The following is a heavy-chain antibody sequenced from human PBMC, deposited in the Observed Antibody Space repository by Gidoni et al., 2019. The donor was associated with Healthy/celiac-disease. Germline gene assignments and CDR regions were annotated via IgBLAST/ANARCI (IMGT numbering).Heavy chain of an antibody. CDR2: ISSSSSYI. Sequence: EVQLVESGGGLVKPGGSLRLSCAASGFTFSSYSMNWVRQAPGKGREWVSSISSSSSYIYYADSVKGRFTISRDNAKNSLYLQMNSLRAEDTAVYYCARGSTTVVTRALYNWFDPWGQGTLVTVSS. V-gene: IGHV3-21*01. D-gene: IGHD4-17*01. CDR3: ARGSTTVVTRALYNWFDP. CDR1: GFTFSSYS. J-gene: IGHJ5*02.